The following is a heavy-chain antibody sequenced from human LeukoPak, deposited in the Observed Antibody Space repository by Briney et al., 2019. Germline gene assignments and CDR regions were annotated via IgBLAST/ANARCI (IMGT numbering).Heavy chain of an antibody. CDR2: IKQDGSEN. CDR1: GFTFTDYF. V-gene: IGHV3-7*01. CDR3: ASTRCTGTSCYLPILG. J-gene: IGHJ4*02. Sequence: AGGSLRLSCVASGFTFTDYFMSWVRQAPGKGLEWVANIKQDGSENYYVDSVKGRFTISRDNAKNSLYLQMNSLRAEDTAMYYCASTRCTGTSCYLPILGWGQGILVTVSS. D-gene: IGHD2-2*01.